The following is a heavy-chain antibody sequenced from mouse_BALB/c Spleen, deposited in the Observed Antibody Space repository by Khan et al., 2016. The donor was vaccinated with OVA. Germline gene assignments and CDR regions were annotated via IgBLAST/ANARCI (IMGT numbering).Heavy chain of an antibody. CDR1: GFSLSRYN. CDR3: ARAYYRYDGYYAMDY. V-gene: IGHV2-6-4*01. Sequence: VELVESGPGLVAPSQSLSITCTVSGFSLSRYNIHWVRQPPGKGLEWRGMIWGGGGTDYNSNLKIRLSISKDNSKSQVFLKINMLQTDYTAMYFCARAYYRYDGYYAMDYWGQGTSVTVSS. J-gene: IGHJ4*01. D-gene: IGHD2-14*01. CDR2: IWGGGGT.